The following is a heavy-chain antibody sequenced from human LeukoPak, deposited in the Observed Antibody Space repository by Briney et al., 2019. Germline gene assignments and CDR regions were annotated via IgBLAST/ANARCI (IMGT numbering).Heavy chain of an antibody. D-gene: IGHD3-3*01. CDR3: ARTSYDFWSGRNWFDP. Sequence: GGSLRLSCAASGFTFSTYSMNWVRQAPGKGLEWVSSISSSSSYIYYADSVKGRFTISRDNAKNSLYLQMNSPRAEDTAVYYCARTSYDFWSGRNWFDPWGQGTLVTVSS. J-gene: IGHJ5*02. CDR2: ISSSSSYI. V-gene: IGHV3-21*01. CDR1: GFTFSTYS.